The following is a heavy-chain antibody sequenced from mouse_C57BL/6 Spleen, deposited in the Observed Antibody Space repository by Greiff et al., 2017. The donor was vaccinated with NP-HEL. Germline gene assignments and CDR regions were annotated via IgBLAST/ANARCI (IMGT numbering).Heavy chain of an antibody. Sequence: VQLQQPGAELVKPGASVKVSCKASGYTFTSYWMHWVKQRPGQGLEWIGRIHPSDSDTNYNQKFKGKATLTVEKSSSTAYMQLSSLTSEDSAVYYCAIWGLPTSYWYFDVWGTGTTVTVSS. CDR2: IHPSDSDT. J-gene: IGHJ1*03. CDR3: AIWGLPTSYWYFDV. D-gene: IGHD2-4*01. V-gene: IGHV1-74*01. CDR1: GYTFTSYW.